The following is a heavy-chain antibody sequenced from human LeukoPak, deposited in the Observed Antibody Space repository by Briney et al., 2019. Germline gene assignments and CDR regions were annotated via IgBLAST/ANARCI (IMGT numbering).Heavy chain of an antibody. D-gene: IGHD1-26*01. CDR1: GFDFRHFG. CDR2: IRFDESDK. J-gene: IGHJ4*02. Sequence: GGSLRLSCAASGFDFRHFGMHWVRQAPGKGLEWVAFIRFDESDKFYADSVMGRFTISRDISKNTLFLEMNTVRVEDTAVYYCARDGEATKDYWGQGTLVTVSS. V-gene: IGHV3-30*02. CDR3: ARDGEATKDY.